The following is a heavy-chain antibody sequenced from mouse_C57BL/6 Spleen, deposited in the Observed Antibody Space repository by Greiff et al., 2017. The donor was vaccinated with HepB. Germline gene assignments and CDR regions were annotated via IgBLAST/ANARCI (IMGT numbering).Heavy chain of an antibody. CDR1: GYTFTSYW. CDR3: ARRHYCGSSEDD. V-gene: IGHV1-50*01. Sequence: QVQLQQPGAELVKPGASVKLSCKASGYTFTSYWMQWVKQRPGQGLEWIGEIDPSDSYTNYNQKFKGKATLTVDTSSSTAYMQLSSLTSEDSAVYYCARRHYCGSSEDDWGQGTTLTVSS. CDR2: IDPSDSYT. D-gene: IGHD1-1*01. J-gene: IGHJ2*01.